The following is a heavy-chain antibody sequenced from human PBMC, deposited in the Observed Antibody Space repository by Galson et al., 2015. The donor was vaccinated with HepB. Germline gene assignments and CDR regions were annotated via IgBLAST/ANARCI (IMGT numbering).Heavy chain of an antibody. Sequence: SLRLSCAASGFTFSSYAMSWVRQAPGKGLEWVSAISGSGGSTYYADSVKGRFTISRDNSKNTLYLQMNSLRAEDTAVYYCAKDRWDVGATGESAFDIWGQGTMVTVSS. V-gene: IGHV3-23*01. CDR2: ISGSGGST. CDR1: GFTFSSYA. CDR3: AKDRWDVGATGESAFDI. J-gene: IGHJ3*02. D-gene: IGHD1-26*01.